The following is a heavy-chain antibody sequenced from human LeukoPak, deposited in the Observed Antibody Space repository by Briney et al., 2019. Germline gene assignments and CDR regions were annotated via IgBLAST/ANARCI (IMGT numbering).Heavy chain of an antibody. CDR1: GLSFSDHW. CDR2: IKQDGSVK. V-gene: IGHV3-7*01. CDR3: AREVRFLEWSPFDY. D-gene: IGHD3-3*01. Sequence: PGGSLRLSCAASGLSFSDHWMTWVRHPPGKGLEWVATIKQDGSVKYYLDSVKGRFTISRDNAKNSLYLQMNSLRAEDTAVYYCAREVRFLEWSPFDYWGQGTLVTVSS. J-gene: IGHJ4*02.